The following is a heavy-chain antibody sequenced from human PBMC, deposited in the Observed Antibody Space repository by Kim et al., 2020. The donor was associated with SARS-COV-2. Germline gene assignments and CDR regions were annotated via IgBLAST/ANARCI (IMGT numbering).Heavy chain of an antibody. CDR1: GGSFSGYY. CDR2: INHSGST. J-gene: IGHJ6*02. CDR3: ARGKEITMVRGVYYYGMDV. D-gene: IGHD3-10*01. V-gene: IGHV4-34*01. Sequence: SETLSLTCAVYGGSFSGYYWSWIRQRPGKGLEWIGEINHSGSTNYNPSLKSRVTISVDTSKNQFSLKLSSVTAADTAVYYCARGKEITMVRGVYYYGMDVWGQGTTVTVSS.